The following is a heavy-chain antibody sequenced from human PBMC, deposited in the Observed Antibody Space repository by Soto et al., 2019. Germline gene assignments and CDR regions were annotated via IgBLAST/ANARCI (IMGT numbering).Heavy chain of an antibody. D-gene: IGHD4-4*01. CDR3: ARDVSNYARYYYMDV. V-gene: IGHV3-11*01. J-gene: IGHJ6*03. CDR2: ISSSGSTI. CDR1: GFTFSDYY. Sequence: PGGSLRLSCAASGFTFSDYYMSWIRQAPGKGLEWVSYISSSGSTIYYADSVKGRFTISRDNAKNSLYLQMNSLRAEDTAVYYCARDVSNYARYYYMDVWGKGTTVTVSS.